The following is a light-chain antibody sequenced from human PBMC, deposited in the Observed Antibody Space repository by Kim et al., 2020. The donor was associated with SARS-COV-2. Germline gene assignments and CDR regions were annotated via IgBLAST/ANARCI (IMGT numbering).Light chain of an antibody. CDR2: EAS. CDR3: QQTRSFPLT. J-gene: IGKJ4*01. Sequence: DIQMTQSPSSVSASVGDRVTITCRASQDISSWLGWYQQKPGKAPKVLIYEASNLQSGVPSRFSGSGSGTDFTLTINSLQPEDFATYDCQQTRSFPLTFGGGTKVDIK. CDR1: QDISSW. V-gene: IGKV1D-12*01.